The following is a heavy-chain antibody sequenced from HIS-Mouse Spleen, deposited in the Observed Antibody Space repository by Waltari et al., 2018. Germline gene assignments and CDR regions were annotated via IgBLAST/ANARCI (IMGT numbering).Heavy chain of an antibody. CDR3: AREIPYSSSWYDWYFDL. CDR1: GGSISSSSYY. CDR2: IYYRGST. D-gene: IGHD6-13*01. J-gene: IGHJ2*01. Sequence: QLQLQESGPGLVKPSETLSLTCTVSGGSISSSSYYWGWIRQPPGTGLEWSGSIYYRGSTSYNPSRKSRVTRPVDPSKNQFSRKLSSVTAADTAVYYCAREIPYSSSWYDWYFDLWGRGTLVTVSS. V-gene: IGHV4-39*07.